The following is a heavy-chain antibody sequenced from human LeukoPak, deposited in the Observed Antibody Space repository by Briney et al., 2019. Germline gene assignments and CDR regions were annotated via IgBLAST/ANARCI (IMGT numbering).Heavy chain of an antibody. D-gene: IGHD4-4*01. CDR2: INPNSGGT. J-gene: IGHJ4*02. Sequence: ASVKVSCKASGYTFTGYYMHWVRQAPGQGLEWMGWINPNSGGTNYAQKFQGRVTMTRDTSISTAYMELSRLRSDDTAVYYCARDGAYSKLPYDYWGQGTLVTVSS. CDR3: ARDGAYSKLPYDY. V-gene: IGHV1-2*02. CDR1: GYTFTGYY.